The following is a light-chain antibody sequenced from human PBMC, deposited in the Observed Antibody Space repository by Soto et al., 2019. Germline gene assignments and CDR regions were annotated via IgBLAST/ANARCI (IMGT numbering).Light chain of an antibody. CDR2: DVS. CDR1: NSDVGGYNY. V-gene: IGLV2-11*01. J-gene: IGLJ2*01. CDR3: CSYAGSNTLV. Sequence: QSALTQPRSVSGSPGQSVTISCTGTNSDVGGYNYVSWYQQHPDKAPKVLIYDVSERPSGVPDRFSGSKSGNTASLTISGLQAEDEADYYCCSYAGSNTLVFGGGTKLTVX.